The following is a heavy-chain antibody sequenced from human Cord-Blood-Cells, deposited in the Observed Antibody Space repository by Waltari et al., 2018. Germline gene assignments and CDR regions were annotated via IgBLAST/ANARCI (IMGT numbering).Heavy chain of an antibody. CDR3: ARDITGTTAVDI. D-gene: IGHD1-7*01. CDR1: VVTCSSYD. J-gene: IGHJ3*02. Sequence: VQLVQSGVEVKKPGASVKDSCKAYVVTCSSYDISWVRQAPGQGLEWMGGIIPIFGTATYAPKFQGRATITADESTSTAYMELSSLRSEDTAVYYCARDITGTTAVDIWGPGTMVTVSS. V-gene: IGHV1-69*01. CDR2: IIPIFGTA.